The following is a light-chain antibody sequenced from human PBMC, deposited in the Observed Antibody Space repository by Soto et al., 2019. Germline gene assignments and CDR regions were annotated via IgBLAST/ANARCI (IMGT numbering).Light chain of an antibody. CDR3: QQYSSWVWT. V-gene: IGKV3-15*01. J-gene: IGKJ1*01. CDR2: GAS. Sequence: ETVMTQFPDTLSKSPGESATFSCRASQSISTKLAWYQQRPGQAPRLLMYGASTGATGIPARFRGSGSGTEFTLTISSLQSEDFAVYYCQQYSSWVWTFGQGTKVEMK. CDR1: QSISTK.